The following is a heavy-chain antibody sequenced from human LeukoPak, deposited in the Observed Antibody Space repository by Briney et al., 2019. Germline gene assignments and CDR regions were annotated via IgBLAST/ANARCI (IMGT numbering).Heavy chain of an antibody. J-gene: IGHJ5*02. CDR3: GVDIVVVPGAPNWFDP. CDR2: ISSSGSTI. Sequence: GGSLRLSCAASGFTFSDYYMSWIRQAPGKGLEWVSYISSSGSTIYYADSVKGRFTISRDNSKNTLYLQMNSLRAEDTAVYYCGVDIVVVPGAPNWFDPWGQGTLVTASS. CDR1: GFTFSDYY. V-gene: IGHV3-11*01. D-gene: IGHD2-2*01.